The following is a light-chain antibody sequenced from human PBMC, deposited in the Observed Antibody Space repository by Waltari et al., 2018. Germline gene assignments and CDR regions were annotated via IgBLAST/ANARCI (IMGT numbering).Light chain of an antibody. Sequence: DIVMTQSPDSLAVSLGERATINCKSSQSVLYSSDNKNYLAWYQQKPGQPPKRLIYWASNRESGVPDRFSGSGSGTDFTLTISSLQAADVAVYYCHQYYDTPRTFGQGTKVEIK. CDR1: QSVLYSSDNKNY. V-gene: IGKV4-1*01. CDR3: HQYYDTPRT. J-gene: IGKJ1*01. CDR2: WAS.